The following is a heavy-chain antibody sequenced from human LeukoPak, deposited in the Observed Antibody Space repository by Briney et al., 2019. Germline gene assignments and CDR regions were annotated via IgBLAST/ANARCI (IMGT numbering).Heavy chain of an antibody. V-gene: IGHV3-74*01. D-gene: IGHD6-13*01. Sequence: GGSLRLSCAASGFTFSSYWMHWVRQAPGKGLVWVSRISSDGSSTSYADSVKGRFTISRDNAKNTLYLQMNSLGAEDTAVYYCARDLFVSSFLLDYWGQGTLVTVSS. CDR1: GFTFSSYW. CDR2: ISSDGSST. J-gene: IGHJ4*02. CDR3: ARDLFVSSFLLDY.